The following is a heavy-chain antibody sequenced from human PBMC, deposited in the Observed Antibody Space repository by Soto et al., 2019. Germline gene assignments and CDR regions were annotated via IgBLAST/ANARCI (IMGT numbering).Heavy chain of an antibody. D-gene: IGHD6-6*01. Sequence: SKTLSLTFPVSCGSISSYYQIWIRQPPLKGLEWIGYIYYSGSTNYNPSLKSRVTISVDTSQNQFSLKLSYVTAAETAVYYCASGNNSIAATYDYWGQGTKVTASS. CDR3: ASGNNSIAATYDY. V-gene: IGHV4-59*01. CDR2: IYYSGST. CDR1: CGSISSYY. J-gene: IGHJ4*02.